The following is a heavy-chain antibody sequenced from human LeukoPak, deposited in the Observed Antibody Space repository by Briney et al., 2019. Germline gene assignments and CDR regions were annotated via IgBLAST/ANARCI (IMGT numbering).Heavy chain of an antibody. J-gene: IGHJ5*02. CDR3: ARDLRYYDSSGYHGWFDP. V-gene: IGHV3-66*01. D-gene: IGHD3-22*01. CDR2: IYSGGST. CDR1: GFTVSSNY. Sequence: GGSLRLSCAASGFTVSSNYMSWVRQAPGKGLEWVSVIYSGGSTYYADSVKGRFTISRDNSKNTLYLQMNSLRAEDTAVYYRARDLRYYDSSGYHGWFDPWGQGTLVTVSS.